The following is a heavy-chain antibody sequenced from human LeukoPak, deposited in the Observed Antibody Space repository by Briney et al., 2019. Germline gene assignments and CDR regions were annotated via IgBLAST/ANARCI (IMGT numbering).Heavy chain of an antibody. Sequence: PGGSLRLSCAASGFTFSSYAMHWVRQAPGKGLEWVAGISYDGSNKYYADSVKVRFTISRDNSKNTLYLQMNSLRAENSAVYYCARDSAGYYDFWSAWFDPWGQGTLVTVSS. D-gene: IGHD3-3*01. CDR3: ARDSAGYYDFWSAWFDP. J-gene: IGHJ5*02. CDR1: GFTFSSYA. CDR2: ISYDGSNK. V-gene: IGHV3-30*04.